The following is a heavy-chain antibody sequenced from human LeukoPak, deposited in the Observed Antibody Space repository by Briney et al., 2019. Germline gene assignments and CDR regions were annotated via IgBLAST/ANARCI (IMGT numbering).Heavy chain of an antibody. CDR2: MFGNGGT. V-gene: IGHV4-59*08. CDR1: GGSMSSDY. Sequence: PSETLSLTCSVSGGSMSSDYWSWIRQSPGKGLEWIGRMFGNGGTNYSPSFQRRATMSVDTSTRRLFLRLNSVTAADTAVYYCARQTAKKWDLPGSFDSWGQGILVTVSS. D-gene: IGHD1-26*01. CDR3: ARQTAKKWDLPGSFDS. J-gene: IGHJ4*02.